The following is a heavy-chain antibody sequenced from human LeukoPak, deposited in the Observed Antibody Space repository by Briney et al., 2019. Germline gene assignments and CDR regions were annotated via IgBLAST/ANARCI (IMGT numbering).Heavy chain of an antibody. Sequence: GGSLRLSCAASGFTFSSYWMSWVRQAPGKGLEWVANIKQDGSEKYYVDSVKGRFTISRDNAKNSLYLQMNSLRAVDTAVYYCARDITLYSSSWYFDYWGQGTLVTVSS. CDR3: ARDITLYSSSWYFDY. V-gene: IGHV3-7*01. CDR1: GFTFSSYW. J-gene: IGHJ4*02. CDR2: IKQDGSEK. D-gene: IGHD6-13*01.